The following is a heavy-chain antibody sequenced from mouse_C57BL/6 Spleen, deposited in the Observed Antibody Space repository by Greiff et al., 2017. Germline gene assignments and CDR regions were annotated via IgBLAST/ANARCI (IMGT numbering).Heavy chain of an antibody. CDR2: INPYNGDT. J-gene: IGHJ2*01. CDR1: GYSFTGYF. Sequence: VHVKQSGPELVKPGDSVKISCTASGYSFTGYFMNWVMQSHGKSLEWIGRINPYNGDTFYNQKFKGKATLTVDKSSSTAHMELRSLTSEDSAVYYCARSRDYFDYWGQGTTLTVSS. V-gene: IGHV1-20*01. CDR3: ARSRDYFDY.